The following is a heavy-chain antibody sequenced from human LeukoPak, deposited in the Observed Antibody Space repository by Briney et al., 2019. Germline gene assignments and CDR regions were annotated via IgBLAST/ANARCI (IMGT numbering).Heavy chain of an antibody. J-gene: IGHJ6*03. D-gene: IGHD6-19*01. CDR3: ASSEGIAVAGRRVYYYYMDV. CDR1: GFTVSSNY. V-gene: IGHV3-53*01. Sequence: QPGGSLHLSCAASGFTVSSNYMSWARQAPGKGLEWVSVIYSGGSTYYADSVKGRFTISRDNSKNTLSLQMNNLRAEDTAVYFCASSEGIAVAGRRVYYYYMDVWGKGTTVTVSS. CDR2: IYSGGST.